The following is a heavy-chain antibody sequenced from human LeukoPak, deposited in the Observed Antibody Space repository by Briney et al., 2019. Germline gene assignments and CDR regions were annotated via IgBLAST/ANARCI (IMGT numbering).Heavy chain of an antibody. CDR3: ASRDGSGSYLDYGMDV. CDR1: GYSFTSYW. D-gene: IGHD3-10*01. V-gene: IGHV5-51*01. J-gene: IGHJ6*02. CDR2: IYPGDSDT. Sequence: GESLKISCKGSGYSFTSYWIGWVRQMPGKGLEWMGIIYPGDSDTRYSPSFQGQVTISADKSICTAYLQWSSLKASDTAMYYCASRDGSGSYLDYGMDVWGQGTTVTVSS.